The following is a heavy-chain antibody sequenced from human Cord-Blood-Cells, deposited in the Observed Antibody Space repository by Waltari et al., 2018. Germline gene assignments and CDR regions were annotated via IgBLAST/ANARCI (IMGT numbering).Heavy chain of an antibody. Sequence: EVQLVQSGAEVKKPGESLKISCKGSGYSFTSYWTGWVRQMPGKGWEWMGIIYPSDSNTKYSPSFQGQVTISADKSISTAYLQWSSLKASDTAMYYCARPADGYCSSTSCPVAFDIWGQGTMVTVSS. J-gene: IGHJ3*02. V-gene: IGHV5-51*02. D-gene: IGHD2-2*01. CDR3: ARPADGYCSSTSCPVAFDI. CDR2: IYPSDSNT. CDR1: GYSFTSYW.